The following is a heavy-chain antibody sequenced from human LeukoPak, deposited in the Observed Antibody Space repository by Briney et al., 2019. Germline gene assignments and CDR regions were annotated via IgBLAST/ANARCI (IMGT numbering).Heavy chain of an antibody. CDR1: GFAFDNFA. CDR2: IGGDGGNT. J-gene: IGHJ3*02. V-gene: IGHV3-43*02. CDR3: AKRHYGASLGAFDI. D-gene: IGHD4-17*01. Sequence: GGSLRLSCAASGFAFDNFAMYWVRQAPGKGLEWVSLIGGDGGNTFYADSVRGRFTISRDKSKNSLYLQMNSLRTEDTALYYCAKRHYGASLGAFDIWGQGTMVTVSS.